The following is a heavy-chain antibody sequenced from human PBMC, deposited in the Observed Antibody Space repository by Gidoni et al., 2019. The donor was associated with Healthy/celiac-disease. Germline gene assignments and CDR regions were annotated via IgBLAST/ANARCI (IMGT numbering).Heavy chain of an antibody. Sequence: QVQLQQWGAGLLKPSEPLSLTCAVYGGSFSGYYWSWIRQPPGKGLEWIGEINHSGSTNYNPSLKSRVTISVDTSKNQFSLKLSSVTAADTAVYYCARGRGDGPTGRVYYFDYWGQGTLVTVSS. V-gene: IGHV4-34*01. CDR2: INHSGST. J-gene: IGHJ4*02. CDR3: ARGRGDGPTGRVYYFDY. CDR1: GGSFSGYY.